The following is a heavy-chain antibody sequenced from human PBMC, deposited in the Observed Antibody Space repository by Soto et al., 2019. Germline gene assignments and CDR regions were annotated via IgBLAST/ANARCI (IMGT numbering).Heavy chain of an antibody. J-gene: IGHJ4*02. D-gene: IGHD2-15*01. CDR2: IWYDGSDK. CDR1: GCTFSRYG. Sequence: PGGSLRLSCAASGCTFSRYGMHWVRQAPGKGLEWVAVIWYDGSDKYYADSVKGRFTISRDNSKNTLYLQMHSLRAEDTAVYYCARQYCSAGTCYGPLDYWGQGTLVTVSS. CDR3: ARQYCSAGTCYGPLDY. V-gene: IGHV3-33*01.